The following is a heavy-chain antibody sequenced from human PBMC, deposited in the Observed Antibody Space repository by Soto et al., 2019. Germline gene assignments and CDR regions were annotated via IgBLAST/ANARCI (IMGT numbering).Heavy chain of an antibody. V-gene: IGHV3-33*01. J-gene: IGHJ6*03. CDR3: ASLYCSGGSCYSNPYYYYYMDV. D-gene: IGHD2-15*01. CDR2: IGYDGSNK. Sequence: QVQLVGSGGGVVQPGRSLRLSCAASGFTFSSYGMHWVRQAPGKGLEGVAVIGYDGSNKYYADSVKGRFTISRDNSKNTLYLQMNSLRAEDTAVYYCASLYCSGGSCYSNPYYYYYMDVWGKGTTVTVSS. CDR1: GFTFSSYG.